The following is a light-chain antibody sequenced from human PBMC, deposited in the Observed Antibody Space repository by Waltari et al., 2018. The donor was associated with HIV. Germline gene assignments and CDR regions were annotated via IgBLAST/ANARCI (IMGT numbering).Light chain of an antibody. CDR3: SSFTNTRTRYV. V-gene: IGLV2-14*01. CDR2: DVS. CDR1: SSDFGGYTS. J-gene: IGLJ1*01. Sequence: QSALTQPASVSGSPGQSITISYTATSSDFGGYTSVSWYQYHAGKAPKLLIYDVSNRPSGVSLRFSGSKSGNTASLTISGLLAEDEGSYYCSSFTNTRTRYVFGRGTKVTVL.